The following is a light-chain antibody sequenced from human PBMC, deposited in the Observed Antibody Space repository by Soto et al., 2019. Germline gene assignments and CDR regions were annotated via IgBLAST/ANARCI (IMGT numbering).Light chain of an antibody. J-gene: IGKJ4*01. Sequence: DSRMTQSPSSLSASIGDRVTITCRASQTISVDLNWYQQKPGRVPTLLISAASTLHIGVPSRFVGSGSGTDFTLTISGLQPEDFATYYCQQSHATPTFGGGTKVDIK. CDR3: QQSHATPT. V-gene: IGKV1-39*01. CDR1: QTISVD. CDR2: AAS.